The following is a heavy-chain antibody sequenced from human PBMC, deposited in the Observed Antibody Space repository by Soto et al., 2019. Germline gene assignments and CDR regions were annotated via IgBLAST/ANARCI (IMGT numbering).Heavy chain of an antibody. J-gene: IGHJ5*02. CDR3: VRLYIVVVPAATQWLDP. V-gene: IGHV3-7*03. CDR2: INQDGSEK. Sequence: GGSLRLSCVASGFTFSHHWMSWVRQAPGKGLQWVANINQDGSEKYYEDSVKGRFTISRDNAKNSLVLQMDNLRAEDAAVYYCVRLYIVVVPAATQWLDPWGQGTRVTVSS. D-gene: IGHD2-2*01. CDR1: GFTFSHHW.